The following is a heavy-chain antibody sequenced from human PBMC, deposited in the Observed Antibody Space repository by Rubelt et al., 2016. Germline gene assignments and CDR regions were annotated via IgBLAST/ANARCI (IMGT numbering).Heavy chain of an antibody. CDR2: ISVSSTTI. V-gene: IGHV3-48*01. CDR1: GFAFSGYT. D-gene: IGHD3-3*01. J-gene: IGHJ6*02. Sequence: GGLVQPGGSLRLSCASSGFAFSGYTMNWVRQAPGKGLEWISYISVSSTTIYYADSVKGRFTISRDNARYSLYLQMNSLRAEDTAVYYCARDQGPLALWSGSNQQIYYCFGMDVWGQGTTVTDSS. CDR3: ARDQGPLALWSGSNQQIYYCFGMDV.